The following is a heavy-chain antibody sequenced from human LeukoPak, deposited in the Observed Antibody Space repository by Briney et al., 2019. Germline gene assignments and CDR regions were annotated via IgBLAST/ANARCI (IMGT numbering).Heavy chain of an antibody. CDR1: GYSFTSYW. J-gene: IGHJ5*02. Sequence: NPGESLKISCKGSGYSFTSYWIGWVRQMPGKGLEWMGIIYPGDSDTRYSPSFQGQVTISADKSISTAYLQWSSLKASDTAMYYCARNRNELRFLAYNWFDPWGQGTLVTVSS. CDR2: IYPGDSDT. D-gene: IGHD3-3*01. V-gene: IGHV5-51*01. CDR3: ARNRNELRFLAYNWFDP.